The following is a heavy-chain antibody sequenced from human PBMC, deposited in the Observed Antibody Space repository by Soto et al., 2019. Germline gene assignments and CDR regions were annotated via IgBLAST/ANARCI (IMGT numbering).Heavy chain of an antibody. J-gene: IGHJ6*01. CDR3: ARANPRVRATTGSCYGMDV. Sequence: QVQLVQSGAEVKKPGSSVKVSCKASGGTFSSYAISWVRQAPGQGLEWMGGIIPIFGTANYAQKFQGRVTITADESTRKAYMELSSLRSEDTAVYYCARANPRVRATTGSCYGMDVWGQGTKVTVSS. CDR2: IIPIFGTA. CDR1: GGTFSSYA. D-gene: IGHD1-26*01. V-gene: IGHV1-69*01.